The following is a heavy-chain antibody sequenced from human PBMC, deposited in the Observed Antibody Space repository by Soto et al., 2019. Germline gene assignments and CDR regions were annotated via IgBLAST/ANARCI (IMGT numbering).Heavy chain of an antibody. V-gene: IGHV3-33*01. CDR2: IWYDGSNK. J-gene: IGHJ3*02. D-gene: IGHD6-13*01. CDR3: ARDSLAAAGNAFDI. Sequence: GGSLRLSCAASGFTFSSYGMHWVRQAPGKGLEWVAVIWYDGSNKYYADSVKGRFTISRDNSKNTLYLQMNSLRAEDTAVYYCARDSLAAAGNAFDIWGQGTMVTVSS. CDR1: GFTFSSYG.